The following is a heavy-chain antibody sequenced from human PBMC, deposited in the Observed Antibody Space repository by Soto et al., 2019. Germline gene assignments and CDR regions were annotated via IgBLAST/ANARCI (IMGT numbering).Heavy chain of an antibody. D-gene: IGHD6-13*01. Sequence: SETLSLTCTVSGGSISSGGYYWSWIRQHPGKGLEWIGYIYYSGSTYYNPSLKSRVTISVDTSKNQFSLKLSSVTAADTAVYYCARVAAAGDNWFDPWGQGTLVTVSS. CDR3: ARVAAAGDNWFDP. CDR1: GGSISSGGYY. J-gene: IGHJ5*02. CDR2: IYYSGST. V-gene: IGHV4-31*03.